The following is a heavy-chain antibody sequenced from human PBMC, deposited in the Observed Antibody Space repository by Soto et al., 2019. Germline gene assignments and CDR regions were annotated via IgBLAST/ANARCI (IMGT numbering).Heavy chain of an antibody. V-gene: IGHV3-64D*08. CDR2: ISKKGDGS. CDR3: VKDLSGSFSFDY. CDR1: GFTFSSYV. J-gene: IGHJ4*02. Sequence: GGSLRLSCSASGFTFSSYVMHRVSQAQGKGLEYVSTISKKGDGSSYAESVKGRFTISRDNSKNTLFLQMSSLRTEDSAVYYCVKDLSGSFSFDYWGQGTLVTVSS. D-gene: IGHD1-26*01.